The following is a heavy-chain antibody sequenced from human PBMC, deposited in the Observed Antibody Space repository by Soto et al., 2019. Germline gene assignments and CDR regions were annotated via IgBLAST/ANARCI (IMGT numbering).Heavy chain of an antibody. J-gene: IGHJ4*02. CDR3: ARDDCTTGVCYFGC. CDR1: GYTFTSYG. V-gene: IGHV1-18*04. Sequence: QVQLVQSGAEVKKPGASVKVSCKASGYTFTSYGISWVRQAPGQGLEWMGWISAYNGNTNYAQKLQCRVTMTTDTSTSTAYMELRSLRSDDTAVYYLARDDCTTGVCYFGCWGQGTLVTVSS. CDR2: ISAYNGNT. D-gene: IGHD2-8*01.